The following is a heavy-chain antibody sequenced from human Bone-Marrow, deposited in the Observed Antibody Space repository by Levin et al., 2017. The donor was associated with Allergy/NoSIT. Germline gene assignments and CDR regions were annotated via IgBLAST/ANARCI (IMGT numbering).Heavy chain of an antibody. Sequence: LSLTCAASGFPFSRYGMHWVRQAPGKGLEWVADILYDGSDTNYADSVKGRFTISRDNSKNTLYLQMNSLRGEDTAVYYCAKPSGFDYFDHWGQGTLVTVSS. CDR3: AKPSGFDYFDH. CDR2: ILYDGSDT. CDR1: GFPFSRYG. D-gene: IGHD5-12*01. V-gene: IGHV3-30*18. J-gene: IGHJ4*02.